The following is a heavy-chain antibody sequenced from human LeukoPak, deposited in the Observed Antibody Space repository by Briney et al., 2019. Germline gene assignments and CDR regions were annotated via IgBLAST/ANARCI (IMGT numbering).Heavy chain of an antibody. Sequence: GASVKVSCKASGGTFSSYAISWVRQAPGQGLEWMGGIIPIFGTANYAQKFQGRVTITTDESTSTAYMELSSLRSEDTAAYYCARASGYEDPHFDYWGQGTLVTVSS. D-gene: IGHD5-12*01. CDR3: ARASGYEDPHFDY. J-gene: IGHJ4*02. V-gene: IGHV1-69*05. CDR1: GGTFSSYA. CDR2: IIPIFGTA.